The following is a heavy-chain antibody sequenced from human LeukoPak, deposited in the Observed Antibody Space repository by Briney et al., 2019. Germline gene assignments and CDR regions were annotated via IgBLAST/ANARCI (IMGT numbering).Heavy chain of an antibody. V-gene: IGHV1-24*01. Sequence: ASVKVSYKVSGYTLTELSMHWVRQAPGKGLEWMGGFDPEDGETIYAQKFQGRVTMTEDTSTDTAYMELSSLRSEDTAVYYCSVAGLESGMDVWGQGTTVTVSS. CDR3: SVAGLESGMDV. CDR1: GYTLTELS. D-gene: IGHD6-19*01. J-gene: IGHJ6*02. CDR2: FDPEDGET.